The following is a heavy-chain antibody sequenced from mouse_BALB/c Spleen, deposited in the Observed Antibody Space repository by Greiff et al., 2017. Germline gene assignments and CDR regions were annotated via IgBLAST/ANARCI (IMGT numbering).Heavy chain of an antibody. Sequence: EVQLQQSGPELVKPGASVKISCKASGYTFTDYNMHWVKQSHGKSLEWIGYIYPYNGGTGYNQKFKSKATLTVDNSSSTAYMELRSLTSEDSAVYYCARSDYYGSSYVFDVWGAGTTVTVSS. V-gene: IGHV1S29*02. J-gene: IGHJ1*01. D-gene: IGHD1-1*01. CDR1: GYTFTDYN. CDR2: IYPYNGGT. CDR3: ARSDYYGSSYVFDV.